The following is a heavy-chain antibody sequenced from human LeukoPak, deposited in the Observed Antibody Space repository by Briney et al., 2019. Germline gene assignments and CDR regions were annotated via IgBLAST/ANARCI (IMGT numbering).Heavy chain of an antibody. D-gene: IGHD5-18*01. CDR3: AKGLLSSQQGDY. Sequence: PGGSLRLSCAASGFTFSNYGMNWVRQAPGKGLEWVAFIRYDGSNKYYADSVKGRFTISRDNSKNTLYLQMNSLRAEDTAVYYCAKGLLSSQQGDYWGQGTLVTVSS. CDR1: GFTFSNYG. J-gene: IGHJ4*02. V-gene: IGHV3-30*02. CDR2: IRYDGSNK.